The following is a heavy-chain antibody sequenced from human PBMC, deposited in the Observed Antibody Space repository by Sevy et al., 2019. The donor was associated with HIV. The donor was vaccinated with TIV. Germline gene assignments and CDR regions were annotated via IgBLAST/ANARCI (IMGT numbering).Heavy chain of an antibody. V-gene: IGHV1-18*01. CDR3: ARSYCSGGRCYSLAY. D-gene: IGHD2-15*01. CDR1: GYTFTTYR. CDR2: VSPHNDDT. J-gene: IGHJ4*02. Sequence: ASVKVSCKASGYTFTTYRITWVRQAPGQGLEWMGWVSPHNDDTDYAQKFQGRVTMITDTSTSTAFMELRSLRSDDTALYYCARSYCSGGRCYSLAYWGQGTLVTVSS.